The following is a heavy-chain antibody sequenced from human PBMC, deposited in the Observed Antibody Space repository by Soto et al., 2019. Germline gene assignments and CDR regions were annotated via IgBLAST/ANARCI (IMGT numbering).Heavy chain of an antibody. CDR1: GLNFDDFA. D-gene: IGHD3-3*01. J-gene: IGHJ4*02. CDR2: ITWNSRVL. CDR3: AKGRYDFWSPYYFDS. Sequence: QPGGSLRLSCVGTGLNFDDFAMHWVRQAPGKCLEWVSGITWNSRVLAYADSVKGRLTISRDNARNSLYLQMDSLRDEDTALYYCAKGRYDFWSPYYFDSWGQGTLVTVSS. V-gene: IGHV3-9*01.